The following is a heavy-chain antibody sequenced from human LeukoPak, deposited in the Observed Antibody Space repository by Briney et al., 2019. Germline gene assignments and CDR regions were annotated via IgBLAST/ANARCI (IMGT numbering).Heavy chain of an antibody. CDR1: GGSMSGFF. CDR3: ARHGSVRSPLGP. D-gene: IGHD3-10*01. J-gene: IGHJ5*02. CDR2: IYYSGSST. V-gene: IGHV4-59*01. Sequence: SETLSLTCTVSGGSMSGFFWTWIRQPPGKELEWIGSIYYSGSSTKYNPSLKSRLTISVDTSKSQFSLKLNSATAADTAVYYCARHGSVRSPLGPWGQGTLVTVSS.